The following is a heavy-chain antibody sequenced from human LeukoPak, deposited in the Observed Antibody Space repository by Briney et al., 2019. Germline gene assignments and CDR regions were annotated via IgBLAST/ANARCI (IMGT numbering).Heavy chain of an antibody. V-gene: IGHV3-7*01. J-gene: IGHJ4*02. CDR2: IKQDGSEK. CDR3: ARVASRGYCSSTSCFLFDY. CDR1: GFTFSNYW. Sequence: GGSLRLSCAASGFTFSNYWMSWVRQAPGKGLEWVANIKQDGSEKYYVDSVKGRFTISRDNAKNSLYLQMNSLRAEDTAVYYCARVASRGYCSSTSCFLFDYWGQGTLVTVSS. D-gene: IGHD2-2*01.